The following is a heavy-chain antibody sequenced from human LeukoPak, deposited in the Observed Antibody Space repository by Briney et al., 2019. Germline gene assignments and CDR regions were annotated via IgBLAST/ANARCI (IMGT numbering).Heavy chain of an antibody. CDR2: IYTSGST. D-gene: IGHD2-2*02. V-gene: IGHV4-4*07. CDR3: ASSCSSTSCYTGGDAFDI. CDR1: GGSISSYY. Sequence: PSETLSLTCTVSGGSISSYYWSWIRQPAGKGLEWIGRIYTSGSTYYNPSLKSRVTISVDTSKNQFSLKLSSVTAADTAVYYCASSCSSTSCYTGGDAFDIWGQGTMVTVSS. J-gene: IGHJ3*02.